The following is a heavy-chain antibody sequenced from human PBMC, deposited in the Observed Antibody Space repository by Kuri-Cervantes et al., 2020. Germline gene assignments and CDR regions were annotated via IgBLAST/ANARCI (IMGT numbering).Heavy chain of an antibody. J-gene: IGHJ5*02. D-gene: IGHD1-1*01. CDR1: GYTFTSYD. Sequence: ASVKVSCKASGYTFTSYDINWVRQATGQGLEWMGWMNPNSGNTGYAQKFQGRVTITRDTSASTAYMELSSLRSEDTAVYYCARDRGLERSWFDPWGQGTLVTVSS. CDR3: ARDRGLERSWFDP. CDR2: MNPNSGNT. V-gene: IGHV1-8*03.